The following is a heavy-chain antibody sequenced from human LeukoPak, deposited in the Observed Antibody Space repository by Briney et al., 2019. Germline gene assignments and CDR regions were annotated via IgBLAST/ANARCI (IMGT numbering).Heavy chain of an antibody. J-gene: IGHJ1*01. V-gene: IGHV1-18*01. CDR1: GYTFTSYG. CDR2: ISAYNGNT. CDR3: ARGLLPSSSFQYFQH. Sequence: ASVKVSCKASGYTFTSYGISWVRQAPGQGLEWMGWISAYNGNTNYAQKLQGRVTMTTDTSTSTAYMELRSLRSDDTAVYYCARGLLPSSSFQYFQHWGQGTLVTVSS. D-gene: IGHD6-6*01.